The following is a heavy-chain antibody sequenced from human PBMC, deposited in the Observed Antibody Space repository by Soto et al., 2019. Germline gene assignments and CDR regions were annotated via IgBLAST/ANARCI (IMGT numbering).Heavy chain of an antibody. J-gene: IGHJ4*02. CDR3: VRSRSGAVADSFDL. CDR2: VSKDGSVK. CDR1: GFTFSRHA. Sequence: GGSLRLSCEVSGFTFSRHALHWVRQAPGKGLEWVAVVSKDGSVKYWIESVKGRFTLSRDNSKNTVYLEMNSLRPEDTGVYYCVRSRSGAVADSFDLWGQGTLVTVSS. D-gene: IGHD3-10*01. V-gene: IGHV3-30-3*01.